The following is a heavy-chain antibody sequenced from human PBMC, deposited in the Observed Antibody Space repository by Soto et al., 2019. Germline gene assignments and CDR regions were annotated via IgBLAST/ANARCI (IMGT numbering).Heavy chain of an antibody. J-gene: IGHJ4*02. CDR3: ARDHQVGLEPHSPQFDY. CDR1: GYSISSSYY. Sequence: PSETLSLTCAVSGYSISSSYYWGWIRQPPGKGLEWIGSIYHSGSTYYNPSLKSRVTISVDTSKNQFSLKLSSVTAADTAVYYCARDHQVGLEPHSPQFDYWGQRTLVTVSS. V-gene: IGHV4-38-2*02. D-gene: IGHD1-1*01. CDR2: IYHSGST.